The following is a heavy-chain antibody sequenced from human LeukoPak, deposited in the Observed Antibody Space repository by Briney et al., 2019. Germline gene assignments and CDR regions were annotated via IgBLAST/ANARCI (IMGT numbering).Heavy chain of an antibody. V-gene: IGHV3-15*01. Sequence: KPGGSLRLSCAASGFTFSNVWMAWVRQAPGKGLEWVGRIKSKTDGGTTDYAAPVKGRFTISRDDSKNTLYLQMNSLKTEDTAVYYCTTDPYCGGDCYPLGAFDIWGQGTMVTVSS. CDR2: IKSKTDGGTT. CDR3: TTDPYCGGDCYPLGAFDI. CDR1: GFTFSNVW. D-gene: IGHD2-21*01. J-gene: IGHJ3*02.